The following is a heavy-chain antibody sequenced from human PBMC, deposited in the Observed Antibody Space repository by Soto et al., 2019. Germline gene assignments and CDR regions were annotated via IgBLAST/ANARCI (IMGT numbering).Heavy chain of an antibody. D-gene: IGHD3-10*01. CDR3: ARLPGVTNTFDI. V-gene: IGHV4-39*01. CDR2: IFYSGGT. Sequence: QLQLQESGPGLVKPSETLSLTCSVSGGSMTSSSYYWSWIRQPPGKGLEWIGSIFYSGGTYYNPSLQSRVTMSIDTSINQFSLMLSSVTAADTAIYYCARLPGVTNTFDIWGQGTMVTASS. J-gene: IGHJ3*02. CDR1: GGSMTSSSYY.